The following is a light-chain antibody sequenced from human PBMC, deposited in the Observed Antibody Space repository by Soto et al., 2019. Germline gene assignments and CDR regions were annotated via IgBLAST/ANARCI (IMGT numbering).Light chain of an antibody. Sequence: QSVVTQEPSLTVSAGGTVTLTCAAGIGAATRDSYPNWVQQKPGQAPRALIYSTSNSHSWTPARFSGSLLGGKAALTVSSVQPEDEAEYYCLLYFGHSQIFGGGTKLTVL. V-gene: IGLV7-43*01. CDR3: LLYFGHSQI. CDR1: IGAATRDSY. J-gene: IGLJ2*01. CDR2: STS.